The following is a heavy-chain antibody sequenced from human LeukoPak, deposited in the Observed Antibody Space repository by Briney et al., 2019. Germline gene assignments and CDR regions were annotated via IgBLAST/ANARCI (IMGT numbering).Heavy chain of an antibody. CDR1: GFTFSSYA. CDR2: ISYDGSNK. V-gene: IGHV3-30-3*01. J-gene: IGHJ4*02. D-gene: IGHD6-13*01. Sequence: GRSLRLSCAASGFTFSSYAMHWVRQAPGKGLEWVAVISYDGSNKYYADSVKGRFTISRDNSKNTLYLQMNSLRAEDTAVYYCVGPLEAAGPFDYWGQGTLVTVSS. CDR3: VGPLEAAGPFDY.